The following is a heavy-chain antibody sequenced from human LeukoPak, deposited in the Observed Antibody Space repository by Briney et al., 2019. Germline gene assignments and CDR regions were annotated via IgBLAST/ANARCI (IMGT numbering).Heavy chain of an antibody. V-gene: IGHV3-53*01. CDR1: GFTVSSNY. CDR2: IYSGGST. Sequence: SGGSLRLSCVASGFTVSSNYKSWVRRAPGKGLEWVSVIYSGGSTYYADSVKGRFTISRDNSKNTLYLQMNSLRAEDTAVYYCASGSGSYRTPYYYMDVWGTGTTVTVSS. CDR3: ASGSGSYRTPYYYMDV. D-gene: IGHD3-10*01. J-gene: IGHJ6*03.